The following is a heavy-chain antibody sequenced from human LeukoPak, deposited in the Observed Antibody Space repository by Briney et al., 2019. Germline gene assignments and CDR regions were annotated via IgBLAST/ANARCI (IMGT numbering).Heavy chain of an antibody. Sequence: PGGSLRLSCAASGFTFTSHARSWVRQAPGMGLDWVSSTRGDGRTTYYADSVKGRFTVSRDSSQDTMYLQMNSLRDEDTAVYYCAKDGGGKYDDYAYYRGMEVWGQGTMVTVSS. J-gene: IGHJ6*02. D-gene: IGHD4-17*01. V-gene: IGHV3-23*01. CDR2: TRGDGRTT. CDR1: GFTFTSHA. CDR3: AKDGGGKYDDYAYYRGMEV.